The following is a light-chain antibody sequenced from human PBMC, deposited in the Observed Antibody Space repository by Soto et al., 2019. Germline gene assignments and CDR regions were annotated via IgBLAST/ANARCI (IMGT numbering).Light chain of an antibody. J-gene: IGKJ1*01. CDR2: NAS. CDR1: QSVSSY. Sequence: EIVLTQSPATLSLSPGERATLSCRASQSVSSYLAWYQQKPGQAPRLLIYNASNRVTGIPGRFSGSGSGTDFTLTISSLEPEAFAVYYCQQGTNWPPWTFGQGTKVEIK. V-gene: IGKV3-11*01. CDR3: QQGTNWPPWT.